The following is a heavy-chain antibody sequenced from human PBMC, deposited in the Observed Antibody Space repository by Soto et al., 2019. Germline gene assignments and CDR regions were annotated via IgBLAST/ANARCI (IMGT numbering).Heavy chain of an antibody. D-gene: IGHD5-18*01. Sequence: GASVKVSCKASGGTFSSYTISWVRQAPGQGLEWMGRIIPILGIANYAQKFQGRVTITADKSTSTAYMELSSLRSEDTAVYYCARAPTVIRGYSYDLFDPWGQGTLVTVSS. CDR1: GGTFSSYT. CDR3: ARAPTVIRGYSYDLFDP. CDR2: IIPILGIA. V-gene: IGHV1-69*02. J-gene: IGHJ5*02.